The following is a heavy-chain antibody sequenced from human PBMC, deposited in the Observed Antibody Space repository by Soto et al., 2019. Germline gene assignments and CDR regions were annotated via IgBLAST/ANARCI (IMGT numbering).Heavy chain of an antibody. J-gene: IGHJ4*02. D-gene: IGHD3-10*01. CDR3: ARDVYYYGSGSPLDC. CDR1: GYTFTSYA. CDR2: INADNGNT. Sequence: ASVKVSCKASGYTFTSYAIHWVRQAPGQRLEWMGWINADNGNTKYSQKFQGRVTITRDTSASTAHMEVSSLRSEDTAVYYCARDVYYYGSGSPLDCWGQGTLVTVSS. V-gene: IGHV1-3*01.